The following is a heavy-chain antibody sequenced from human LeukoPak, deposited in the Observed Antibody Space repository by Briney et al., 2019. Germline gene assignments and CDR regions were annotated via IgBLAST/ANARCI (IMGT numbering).Heavy chain of an antibody. D-gene: IGHD5-24*01. CDR3: AKDLLGYNSLDFDY. J-gene: IGHJ4*02. CDR1: GFTFSSYA. V-gene: IGHV3-23*01. CDR2: VSDSGRST. Sequence: GGSLRLSCAASGFTFSSYAMSWVRQAPGKGLEWVSAVSDSGRSTYYADSVKGRFTLSRDNSKNKLYLQMNSLRAEDTAVYYCAKDLLGYNSLDFDYWGQGTLVTVSS.